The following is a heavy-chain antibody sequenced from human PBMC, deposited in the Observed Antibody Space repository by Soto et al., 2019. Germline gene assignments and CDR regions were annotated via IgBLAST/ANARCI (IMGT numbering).Heavy chain of an antibody. V-gene: IGHV1-69*13. CDR2: FIAMLGTP. J-gene: IGHJ4*02. Sequence: VASVKVSCKASGGTFSSQGIAWVRQAPGQGLEWMGGFIAMLGTPTYAKKVQGRATISADESLTSSYLELRSLRSEDTGVYFCARGAMANFDYWGQGTVVTVSS. CDR1: GGTFSSQG. CDR3: ARGAMANFDY. D-gene: IGHD5-18*01.